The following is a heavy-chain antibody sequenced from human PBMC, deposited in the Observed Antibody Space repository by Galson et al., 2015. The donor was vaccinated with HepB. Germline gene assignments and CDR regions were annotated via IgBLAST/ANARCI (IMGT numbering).Heavy chain of an antibody. CDR2: INHSGST. CDR3: ARANLTWLGLLNY. CDR1: GGSFSGYY. Sequence: ETLSLTCAVYGGSFSGYYWSWIRQPPGKGLEWIGEINHSGSTNYNPSLKSRVTISVDTSKNQFSLKLSSVTAADTAVYYCARANLTWLGLLNYWGQGTLVTVSS. J-gene: IGHJ4*02. V-gene: IGHV4-34*01. D-gene: IGHD3-10*01.